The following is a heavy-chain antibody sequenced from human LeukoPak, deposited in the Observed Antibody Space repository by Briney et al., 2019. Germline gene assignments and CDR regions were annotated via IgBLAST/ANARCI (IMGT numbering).Heavy chain of an antibody. CDR1: GFTFSSYA. V-gene: IGHV3-23*01. CDR2: ISGSGGST. J-gene: IGHJ4*02. Sequence: GGSLRLSCAASGFTFSSYAMSWVRQAPGKGLEWVSAISGSGGSTYYADSVRGRFTISRDNSKNTLYLQMNSLRAEDTAVYYCAKPSRTYYYDSSGYLDYWGQGTLVTVSS. D-gene: IGHD3-22*01. CDR3: AKPSRTYYYDSSGYLDY.